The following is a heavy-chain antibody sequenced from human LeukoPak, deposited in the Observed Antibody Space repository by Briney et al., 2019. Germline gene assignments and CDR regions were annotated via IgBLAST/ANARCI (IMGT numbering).Heavy chain of an antibody. CDR1: GCSFSSYY. CDR3: ARSVVPAARFAFDI. CDR2: IYYSGST. J-gene: IGHJ3*02. V-gene: IGHV4-59*01. Sequence: SETLSLSCTVSGCSFSSYYLSWIRQPPGKGLEWIGYIYYSGSTNYNPSPKSGVTTSADTSKNQYSLKLSSVTAADTAVYYCARSVVPAARFAFDIWGQGTMVTVSS. D-gene: IGHD2-2*01.